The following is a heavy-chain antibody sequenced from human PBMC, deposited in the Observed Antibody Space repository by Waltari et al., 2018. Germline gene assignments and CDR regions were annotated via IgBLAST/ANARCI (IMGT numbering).Heavy chain of an antibody. J-gene: IGHJ5*02. CDR3: ARGPPYGSSSGWFDP. Sequence: QVQLLQWGAGPLQPSETLYLTCAAYGGSFSGYYRNWIRQSLGKGLVWIGEINHFGSPNYNPSLKSRVTMSVDTSKSQSSLKLSAVTAADTALYYCARGPPYGSSSGWFDPWGQGTLVTVSS. CDR2: INHFGSP. V-gene: IGHV4-34*01. CDR1: GGSFSGYY. D-gene: IGHD6-6*01.